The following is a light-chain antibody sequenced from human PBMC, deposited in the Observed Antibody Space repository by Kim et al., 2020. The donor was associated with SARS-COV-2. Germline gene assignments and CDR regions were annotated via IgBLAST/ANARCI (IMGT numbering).Light chain of an antibody. CDR1: SLRSYY. Sequence: SELTQDPAVSVALGQTVRITCQGDSLRSYYASWYQQKPGQATVLVIYGKNNQPSGIPDRFSGSRSGNTASLTITGAQAEDEADYYCNSRDSSGNHLVFGGGTQLTVL. V-gene: IGLV3-19*01. CDR3: NSRDSSGNHLV. CDR2: GKN. J-gene: IGLJ2*01.